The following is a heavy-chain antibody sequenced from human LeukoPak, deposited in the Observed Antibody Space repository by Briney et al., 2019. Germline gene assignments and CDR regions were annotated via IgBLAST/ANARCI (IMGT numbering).Heavy chain of an antibody. CDR2: IIPIFGTA. CDR3: ARDSGSYMEGIDY. Sequence: ASVKVSCKASGGTFSSYAINWVRQAPGQGLEWMGRIIPIFGTANYAQKFQGRVTITTDESTSTAYMELSSLRSEDTAVYYCARDSGSYMEGIDYWGQGTLVTVSS. D-gene: IGHD1-26*01. CDR1: GGTFSSYA. V-gene: IGHV1-69*05. J-gene: IGHJ4*02.